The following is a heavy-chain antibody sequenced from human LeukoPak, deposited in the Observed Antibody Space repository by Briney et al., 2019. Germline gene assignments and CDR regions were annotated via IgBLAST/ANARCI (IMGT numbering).Heavy chain of an antibody. CDR3: ARASRYWYYMDV. V-gene: IGHV1-18*01. CDR2: ISAYNGNT. D-gene: IGHD2-8*02. J-gene: IGHJ6*03. CDR1: GYTFTSYG. Sequence: ASVKVSCKASGYTFTSYGISWVRQAPGQGLEWMGWISAYNGNTNYAQKLQGRVTITTDESTSTAYMELSSLRSEDTAVYYCARASRYWYYMDVWGKGTTVTVSS.